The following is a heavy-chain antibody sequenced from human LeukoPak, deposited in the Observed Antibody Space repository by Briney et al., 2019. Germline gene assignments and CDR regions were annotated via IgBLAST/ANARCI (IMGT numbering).Heavy chain of an antibody. V-gene: IGHV3-21*01. CDR2: ISSSSSYI. J-gene: IGHJ4*02. Sequence: GGSLRLSCAASGLTFSSYSMNWVRQAPGKGLEWVSSISSSSSYIYYADSVKGRFTISRDNAKNSLYLQMNSLRAEDTAVYYCARDFDGQLWLPFDYWGQGTLVTVSS. CDR1: GLTFSSYS. CDR3: ARDFDGQLWLPFDY. D-gene: IGHD5-18*01.